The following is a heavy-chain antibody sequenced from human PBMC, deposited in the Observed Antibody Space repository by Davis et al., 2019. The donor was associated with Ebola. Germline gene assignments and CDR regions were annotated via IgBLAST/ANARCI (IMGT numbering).Heavy chain of an antibody. Sequence: ASAKISCKASGDTFISYYVHWVRQAPGQGLEWMGIINPSGGKTNYPQEFQGRLTMTGDTSTSTVYMELTSLRSDDTAVYYCATDTCSSTNCHGDSGDYYYGMDVWGKGTTVTVSS. J-gene: IGHJ6*04. D-gene: IGHD2-2*01. CDR3: ATDTCSSTNCHGDSGDYYYGMDV. CDR2: INPSGGKT. CDR1: GDTFISYY. V-gene: IGHV1-46*01.